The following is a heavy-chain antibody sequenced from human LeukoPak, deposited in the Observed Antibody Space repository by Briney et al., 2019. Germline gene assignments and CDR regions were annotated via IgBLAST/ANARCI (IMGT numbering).Heavy chain of an antibody. J-gene: IGHJ6*02. CDR1: GYTLTELS. CDR2: FDPEDGET. V-gene: IGHV1-24*01. CDR3: ATDFTPYYYYGMDV. Sequence: ASVKVSCKVSGYTLTELSMHWVRQAPGKELEWMGGFDPEDGETIYAQKFQGRVTMTEDTSTDTAYMELSSLRSEDTAVYYCATDFTPYYYYGMDVWGQGTTVTVSS.